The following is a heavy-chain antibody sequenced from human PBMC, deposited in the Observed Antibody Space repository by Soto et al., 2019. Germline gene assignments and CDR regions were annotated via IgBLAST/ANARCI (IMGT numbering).Heavy chain of an antibody. CDR1: GYTFTTYN. Sequence: QVQLVQSGAEVKKPGASVKVSCKASGYTFTTYNINWVRQAPGQGLEWMGLINPSGGRTIYARKFQGRATMTRDTSTSTVSMELSSLRSEDTAVYYCARDQRDRYDYSDPNHYYYGMDVWGQGTTVTVSS. CDR2: INPSGGRT. CDR3: ARDQRDRYDYSDPNHYYYGMDV. J-gene: IGHJ6*02. V-gene: IGHV1-46*01. D-gene: IGHD3-16*01.